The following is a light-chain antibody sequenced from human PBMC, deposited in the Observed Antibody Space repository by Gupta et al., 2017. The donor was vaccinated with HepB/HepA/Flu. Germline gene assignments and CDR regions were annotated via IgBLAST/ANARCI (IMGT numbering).Light chain of an antibody. V-gene: IGLV2-14*01. J-gene: IGLJ3*02. CDR1: SSDVGGYNY. CDR2: DVS. Sequence: QSALTQPASVSGSPGQSITISCTGTSSDVGGYNYVSWYQQHPGKAPKLMIYDVSNRPSGVSNRFSGSKSGNKASLTISGLQAEDEADYYCSSYTSSSIWVFGGGTKLTVL. CDR3: SSYTSSSIWV.